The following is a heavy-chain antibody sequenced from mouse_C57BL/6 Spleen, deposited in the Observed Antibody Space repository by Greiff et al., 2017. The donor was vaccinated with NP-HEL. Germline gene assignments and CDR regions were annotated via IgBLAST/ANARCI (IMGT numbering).Heavy chain of an antibody. CDR3: ARSTAQAAFAY. CDR1: GYTFTSYW. CDR2: IDPSDSYT. Sequence: VQLQQSGAELVMPGASVKLSCKASGYTFTSYWMHWVKLRPGQGLEWIGEIDPSDSYTNYNQKFKGKSTLTVDKSSSTAYMQLSSLTSEDSAVYYCARSTAQAAFAYWGQGTLVTVSA. V-gene: IGHV1-69*01. D-gene: IGHD3-2*02. J-gene: IGHJ3*01.